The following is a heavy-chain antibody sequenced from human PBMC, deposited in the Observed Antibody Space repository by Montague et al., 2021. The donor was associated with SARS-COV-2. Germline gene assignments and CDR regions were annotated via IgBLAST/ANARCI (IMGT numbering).Heavy chain of an antibody. D-gene: IGHD5-12*01. CDR1: GGSISSSYYY. V-gene: IGHV4-39*02. CDR3: AGRGRKLLPVATTIGGFDI. J-gene: IGHJ3*02. Sequence: SETLSLTCTVSGGSISSSYYYWVRLRQPPGKGLVWFGSYYDSGSYNHYLTIKSRISIYVDTSKNYFTLKPSTVTAADTAVYSCAGRGRKLLPVATTIGGFDIWGQGTMVTVSS. CDR2: YYDSGSY.